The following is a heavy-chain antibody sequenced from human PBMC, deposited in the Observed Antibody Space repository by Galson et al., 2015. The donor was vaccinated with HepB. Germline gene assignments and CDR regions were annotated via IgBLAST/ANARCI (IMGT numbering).Heavy chain of an antibody. J-gene: IGHJ6*02. CDR1: GFTFSSYW. V-gene: IGHV3-74*01. CDR3: ARDFTYYDFWSGYFLYGMDV. D-gene: IGHD3-3*01. CDR2: INSDGSST. Sequence: SLRLSCAASGFTFSSYWMHWVRQAPGKGLVWVSRINSDGSSTSYADSVKGRFTISRDNAKNTLYLQMNSLRAEDTAVYYCARDFTYYDFWSGYFLYGMDVWGQGTTVTVSS.